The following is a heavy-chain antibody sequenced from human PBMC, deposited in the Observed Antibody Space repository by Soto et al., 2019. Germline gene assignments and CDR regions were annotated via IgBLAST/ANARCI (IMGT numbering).Heavy chain of an antibody. CDR1: GGSISSYY. D-gene: IGHD3-22*01. J-gene: IGHJ4*02. V-gene: IGHV4-59*01. Sequence: PSETLSLTCTVSGGSISSYYWSWIRQPPGKGLEWIGYIYYSGSTNYNPSLKSRVSVSVDTSKNQFSLKLSSVTAADTAVYYCARDLDYSDSSGYSFGVWGQGTLVTVSS. CDR2: IYYSGST. CDR3: ARDLDYSDSSGYSFGV.